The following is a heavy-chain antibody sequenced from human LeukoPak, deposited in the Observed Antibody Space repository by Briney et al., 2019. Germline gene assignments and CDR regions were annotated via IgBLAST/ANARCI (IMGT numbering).Heavy chain of an antibody. J-gene: IGHJ3*02. CDR1: GGSISSYY. CDR3: ARVSSSGYYGDAFDI. V-gene: IGHV4-59*01. Sequence: SETLSLTCTVSGGSISSYYWSWIRQPPGKGLEWIGYIYYSGSTNYNPSLKSRVTISVDTSRNQFSLKLSSVTAADMAVYYCARVSSSGYYGDAFDIWGQGTMVTVSS. CDR2: IYYSGST. D-gene: IGHD3-22*01.